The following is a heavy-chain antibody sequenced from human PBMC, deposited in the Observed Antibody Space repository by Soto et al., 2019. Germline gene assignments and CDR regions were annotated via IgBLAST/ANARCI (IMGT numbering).Heavy chain of an antibody. D-gene: IGHD1-1*01. CDR2: ISTSNTYI. V-gene: IGHV3-11*06. J-gene: IGHJ4*01. CDR1: GFTLRDYY. Sequence: GGSLRLSCAASGFTLRDYYMSWIRQAPGKGLEWISYISTSNTYINYADSVKGRFTISRDNAQNSLYLQMNSLRADDSAVYYCAGGRYNWFFDFWGHGTLVTVSS. CDR3: AGGRYNWFFDF.